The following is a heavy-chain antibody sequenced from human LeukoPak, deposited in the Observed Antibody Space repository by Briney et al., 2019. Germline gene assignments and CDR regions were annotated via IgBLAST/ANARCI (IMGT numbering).Heavy chain of an antibody. CDR2: IYYTGST. V-gene: IGHV4-59*12. CDR1: GGSISSLY. D-gene: IGHD3-10*01. J-gene: IGHJ4*02. CDR3: ARGRLSYYGSGTYGY. Sequence: SETLSLTCSVSGGSISSLYWSWIRQPPGKGLEWIGYIYYTGSTNYNPSLKSRVTMFVDMSKNQFSLRLSSVTAADTAVYYCARGRLSYYGSGTYGYWGQGTLVTVSS.